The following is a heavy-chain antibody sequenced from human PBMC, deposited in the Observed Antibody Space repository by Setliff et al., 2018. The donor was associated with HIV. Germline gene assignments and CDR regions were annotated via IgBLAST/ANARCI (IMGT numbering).Heavy chain of an antibody. Sequence: PSETLSLTCTVSGGSISSSSYFWGWIRQPPGKGLEWIGTIYYSGNTYYNPSLKSQVTISADTSKNEFFLKLTSVTAADTAVYYCARQPGYSSGWYFTASGFDPWGQGTLVTVSS. CDR3: ARQPGYSSGWYFTASGFDP. V-gene: IGHV4-39*01. CDR1: GGSISSSSYF. J-gene: IGHJ5*02. D-gene: IGHD6-19*01. CDR2: IYYSGNT.